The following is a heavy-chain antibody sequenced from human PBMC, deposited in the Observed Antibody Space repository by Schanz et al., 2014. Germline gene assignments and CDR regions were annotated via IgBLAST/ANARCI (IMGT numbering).Heavy chain of an antibody. Sequence: QVQLVESGGGVVQPGRSLRLSCAASGFTFSNFGLHWVRQAPGKGLNWVAVISSDGTNKYYADSVQGRFTLSKDFSKVPLFLQLTSLRPEDSPFYYCARLATSKSRLGDAVDIWGQGTMVTVSS. CDR1: GFTFSNFG. V-gene: IGHV3-30*03. D-gene: IGHD6-6*01. CDR2: ISSDGTNK. CDR3: ARLATSKSRLGDAVDI. J-gene: IGHJ3*02.